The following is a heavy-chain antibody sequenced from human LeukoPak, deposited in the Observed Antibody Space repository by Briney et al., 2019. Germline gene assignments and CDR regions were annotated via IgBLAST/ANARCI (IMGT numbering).Heavy chain of an antibody. J-gene: IGHJ1*01. CDR3: ARHGGSWYHAEYFQH. Sequence: SSETLSLTCTVSGGSISSSSYYWGWIRQPPGKGLEWIGSIYYSGSTYYNPSHKSRVTISVDTSKNQFSLKLSSVTAADTAVYYCARHGGSWYHAEYFQHWGQGTLVTVSS. D-gene: IGHD6-13*01. CDR1: GGSISSSSYY. CDR2: IYYSGST. V-gene: IGHV4-39*01.